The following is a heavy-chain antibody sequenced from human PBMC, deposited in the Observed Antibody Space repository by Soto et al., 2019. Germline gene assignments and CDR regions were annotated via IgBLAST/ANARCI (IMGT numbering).Heavy chain of an antibody. J-gene: IGHJ4*02. CDR3: ATYGSGNYKPTTFDY. D-gene: IGHD3-10*01. CDR1: GGSISSGGYY. Sequence: QVQLQESGPGLVKPSQTLSLTCTVSGGSISSGGYYWSWIRQHPGKGLEWIGYIYYSGSTYYNPALKSRVTISVDTSKNPFALKLSSVTAADTAVYYCATYGSGNYKPTTFDYWGQGTLVTVSS. CDR2: IYYSGST. V-gene: IGHV4-31*03.